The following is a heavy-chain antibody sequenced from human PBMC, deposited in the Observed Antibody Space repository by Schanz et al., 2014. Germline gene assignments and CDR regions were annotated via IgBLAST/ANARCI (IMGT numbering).Heavy chain of an antibody. V-gene: IGHV3-23*04. J-gene: IGHJ4*02. CDR2: ISGSGGST. CDR1: GFTFRSYS. Sequence: EVQLVESGGSLVQPGGSLRLSCAASGFTFRSYSMNWVRQAPGKGLEWVSGISGSGGSTYDADSVKGRFTISRDNSKNTLYLQMNSLRAEDTAVYYCAKDHAGSDILTALGNWGQGTLXTVSS. D-gene: IGHD3-9*01. CDR3: AKDHAGSDILTALGN.